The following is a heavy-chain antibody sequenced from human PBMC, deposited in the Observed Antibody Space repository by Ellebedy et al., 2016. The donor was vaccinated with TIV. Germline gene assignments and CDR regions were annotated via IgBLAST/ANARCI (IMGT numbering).Heavy chain of an antibody. CDR3: ARDLYYGIDF. CDR2: INGDGSHT. CDR1: GYTFTSYW. J-gene: IGHJ6*02. Sequence: GESLKISCAASGYTFTSYWMHWVRQAPGKGLVWVSHINGDGSHTIYADSVKGRFTISRDNAKNTLYLQMNSLRADDTAVYYCARDLYYGIDFWGQGTTVTVCS. D-gene: IGHD2-8*01. V-gene: IGHV3-74*01.